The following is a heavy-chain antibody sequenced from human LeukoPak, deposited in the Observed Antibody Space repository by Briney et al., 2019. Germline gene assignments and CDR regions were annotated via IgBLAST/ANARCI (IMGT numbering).Heavy chain of an antibody. J-gene: IGHJ4*02. D-gene: IGHD6-19*01. V-gene: IGHV1-3*01. CDR2: INAGNGNT. Sequence: ASVNVSCKASGYTFTSYAMHWVRQAPGQRLEWMGWINAGNGNTKYSQKFQGRVTITRDTSASTAYMELSSLRSEDTAVYYCARLERLGSGWPFDYWGQGTLVTVSS. CDR3: ARLERLGSGWPFDY. CDR1: GYTFTSYA.